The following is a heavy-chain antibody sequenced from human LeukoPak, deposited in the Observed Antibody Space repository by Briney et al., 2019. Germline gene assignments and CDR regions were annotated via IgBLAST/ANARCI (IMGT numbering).Heavy chain of an antibody. D-gene: IGHD2-2*01. J-gene: IGHJ5*02. V-gene: IGHV1-8*01. CDR1: GYTFTSYD. CDR3: ARGARPYQPNWFDP. CDR2: MNPNSGNT. Sequence: ASVKVSCKASGYTFTSYDINWVRQATGQGLEWMGWMNPNSGNTGYAQKFQGRVTITRNTSISTAYMELSSLRSEDTAVYYCARGARPYQPNWFDPWGQGTLVTVSS.